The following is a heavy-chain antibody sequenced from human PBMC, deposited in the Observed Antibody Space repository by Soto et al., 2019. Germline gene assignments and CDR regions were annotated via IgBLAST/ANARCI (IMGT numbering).Heavy chain of an antibody. Sequence: QVQLQESGPGLVKPSQTLSLTCPVSGGSISSGGYYWSWIRQHPGKGLEWIAYIYYSGSTYYNPSLKSRVTISVDTSKNQFSLKLSSVTAADTAVYYCARGGIAAAAPPDYWGQGTLVTVSS. CDR1: GGSISSGGYY. V-gene: IGHV4-31*03. CDR2: IYYSGST. J-gene: IGHJ4*02. CDR3: ARGGIAAAAPPDY. D-gene: IGHD6-13*01.